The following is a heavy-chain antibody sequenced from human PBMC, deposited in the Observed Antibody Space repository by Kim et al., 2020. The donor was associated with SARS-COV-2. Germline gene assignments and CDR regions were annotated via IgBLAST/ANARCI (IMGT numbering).Heavy chain of an antibody. J-gene: IGHJ4*02. D-gene: IGHD5-18*01. CDR3: AKGLDTAMANSDY. V-gene: IGHV3-30*02. Sequence: YADSVKGRFTNSRDNSKNTLYLQMNSLRAEDTAVYYCAKGLDTAMANSDYWGQGTLVTVSS.